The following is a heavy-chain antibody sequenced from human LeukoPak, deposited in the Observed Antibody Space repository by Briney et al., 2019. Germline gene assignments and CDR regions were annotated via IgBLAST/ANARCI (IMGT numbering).Heavy chain of an antibody. J-gene: IGHJ4*02. V-gene: IGHV5-51*01. CDR1: GYSINNYW. D-gene: IGHD4-23*01. CDR3: ASRPFETTVVPWDFY. CDR2: IYPADSDI. Sequence: GESLKISCKGSGYSINNYWIAWVRQMPGKGLEWMGIIYPADSDIRYSPSFQGQVTISADKSISTAYLQWNSLKASDTAMYYCASRPFETTVVPWDFYWGQGTQVTVSS.